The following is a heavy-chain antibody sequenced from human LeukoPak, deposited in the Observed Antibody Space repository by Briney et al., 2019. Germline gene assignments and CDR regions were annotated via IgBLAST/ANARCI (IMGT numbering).Heavy chain of an antibody. Sequence: GGSLRLSCAASEFTFSNYVMNWVRQAPGKGLEWVSSIRQSGDITYYADSVKGRFTISRDNSKNTLSLQMNSLSREDTAIFLRVRRGGSDGWGAFDIWGQGTVVTVSS. CDR2: IRQSGDIT. CDR1: EFTFSNYV. D-gene: IGHD5-24*01. V-gene: IGHV3-23*01. CDR3: VRRGGSDGWGAFDI. J-gene: IGHJ3*02.